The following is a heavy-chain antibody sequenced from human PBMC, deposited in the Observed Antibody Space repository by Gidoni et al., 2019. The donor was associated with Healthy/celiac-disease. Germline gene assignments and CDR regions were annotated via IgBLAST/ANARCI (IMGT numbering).Heavy chain of an antibody. V-gene: IGHV4-31*03. CDR1: GGSISSGGYY. J-gene: IGHJ6*02. CDR2: IYYSGST. Sequence: QVQLQESGPGLVKPSQTLSLTCTVSGGSISSGGYYWSWIRQHPGKGLEWIGYIYYSGSTYYNPSLKSRVTISVDTSKNQFSLKLSSVTAADTAVYYCARESVATTGAYYYGMDVWGQGTTVTVSS. D-gene: IGHD5-12*01. CDR3: ARESVATTGAYYYGMDV.